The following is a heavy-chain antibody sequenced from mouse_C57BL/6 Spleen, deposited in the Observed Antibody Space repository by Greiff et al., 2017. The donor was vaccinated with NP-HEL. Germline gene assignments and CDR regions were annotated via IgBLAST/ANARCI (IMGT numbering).Heavy chain of an antibody. D-gene: IGHD1-1*01. CDR1: GYTFTSYW. CDR3: ARHSMDYYGSSDYYAMDY. V-gene: IGHV1-64*01. J-gene: IGHJ4*01. CDR2: IHPNSGST. Sequence: QVQLQQPGAELVKPGASVKLSCKASGYTFTSYWMHWVKQRPGQGLEWIGMIHPNSGSTNYNEKFKSKATLTVDKSSSTAYMQLSRLTSEDSAVYYWARHSMDYYGSSDYYAMDYWGQGTSVTVSS.